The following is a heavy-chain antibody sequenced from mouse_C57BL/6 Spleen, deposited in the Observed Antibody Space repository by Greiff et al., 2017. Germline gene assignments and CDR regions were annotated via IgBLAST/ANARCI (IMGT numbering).Heavy chain of an antibody. Sequence: VQLQQPGTELVKPGASVKMSCKASGYTFTSYWMHWVKQRPGQGLEWIGNIYPSNGGTNYNEKFKSKATLTVDKSSSTAYMQLSSLTSEDSAVYYCAREGAYYSTQYYFDYWGQGTTLTVSS. CDR3: AREGAYYSTQYYFDY. D-gene: IGHD2-5*01. V-gene: IGHV1-53*01. CDR2: IYPSNGGT. CDR1: GYTFTSYW. J-gene: IGHJ2*01.